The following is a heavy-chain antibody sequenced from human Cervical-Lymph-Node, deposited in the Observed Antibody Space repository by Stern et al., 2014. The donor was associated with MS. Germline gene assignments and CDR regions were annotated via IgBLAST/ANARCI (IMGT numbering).Heavy chain of an antibody. D-gene: IGHD4-11*01. CDR3: AREDYTQDFDY. CDR2: MSVDSCDI. Sequence: EVQLMESGRGLVKPGGSLRLSCAASGFTLRDYSMNWIRHAPATGLELFSSMSVDSCDIHYATSVKGRFTISRDNVKNSLYLQMNSLRAEDTAFYYCAREDYTQDFDYWGRGTLVTVSS. J-gene: IGHJ4*02. V-gene: IGHV3-21*04. CDR1: GFTLRDYS.